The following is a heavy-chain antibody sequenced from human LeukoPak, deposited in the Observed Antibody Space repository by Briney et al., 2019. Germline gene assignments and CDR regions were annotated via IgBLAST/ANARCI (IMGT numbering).Heavy chain of an antibody. CDR1: GVSLSDTSYY. Sequence: SETLSLTCTVSGVSLSDTSYYWGWIRQPPGKGLELIGTLHYSAGAHYNPSLKSRATISLDRSRSQFSLKLTSVTSADTAVYYCARDWDGGYDFNAFDIWGQGTMVTVSS. CDR3: ARDWDGGYDFNAFDI. V-gene: IGHV4-39*07. J-gene: IGHJ3*02. CDR2: LHYSAGA. D-gene: IGHD5-12*01.